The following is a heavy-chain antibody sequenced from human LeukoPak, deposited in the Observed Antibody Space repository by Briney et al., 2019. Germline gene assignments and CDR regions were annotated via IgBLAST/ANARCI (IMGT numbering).Heavy chain of an antibody. CDR2: INHSGST. CDR1: GGSFSGYY. D-gene: IGHD3-22*01. V-gene: IGHV4-34*01. Sequence: PSETLSLTCAVYGGSFSGYYWSWIRQPPGKGLEWIGEINHSGSTNYNPSLKSRVTISVDTSKNQFSLKLGSVTAADTAVYYCARGGGDSSGYYHDYWGQGTLVTVSS. J-gene: IGHJ4*02. CDR3: ARGGGDSSGYYHDY.